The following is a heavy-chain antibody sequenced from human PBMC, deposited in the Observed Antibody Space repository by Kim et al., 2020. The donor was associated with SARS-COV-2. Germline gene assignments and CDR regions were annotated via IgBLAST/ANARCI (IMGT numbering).Heavy chain of an antibody. Sequence: SVKVSCKASGGTFSSYAISWVRQAPGQGLEWMGGIIPIFGTANYAQKFQGRVTITADESTTTAYMELSSLRSENTAAYYCARGHCTGGVCLSNFDYWGQGTLVPVST. D-gene: IGHD2-8*02. CDR3: ARGHCTGGVCLSNFDY. V-gene: IGHV1-69*13. J-gene: IGHJ4*02. CDR1: GGTFSSYA. CDR2: IIPIFGTA.